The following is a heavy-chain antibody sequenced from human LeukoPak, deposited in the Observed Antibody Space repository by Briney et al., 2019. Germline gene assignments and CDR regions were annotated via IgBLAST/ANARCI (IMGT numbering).Heavy chain of an antibody. Sequence: PSETRSLACTVSGGSISSSSYYWGWIRQPPANGLEWIGSIWYSESTYCNPSLKSRVTISVDTSKNPYSLKLSSVTAADTAVYYCAREYYDILSGYFEYFQHWGQGTLVTVSS. V-gene: IGHV4-39*02. CDR3: AREYYDILSGYFEYFQH. CDR1: GGSISSSSYY. CDR2: IWYSEST. J-gene: IGHJ1*01. D-gene: IGHD3-9*01.